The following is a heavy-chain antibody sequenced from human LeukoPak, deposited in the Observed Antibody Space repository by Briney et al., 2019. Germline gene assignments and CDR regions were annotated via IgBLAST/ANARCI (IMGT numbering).Heavy chain of an antibody. J-gene: IGHJ3*02. CDR3: AKGRESSGWFNDAFDI. CDR2: ISWNSGSI. D-gene: IGHD6-19*01. Sequence: SLKISCAASGFTFDDYAMHWVRQAPGKGLEWVSGISWNSGSIGYADSVKGRFTISRDNAKNSLYLQMNSLRAEDMALYYCAKGRESSGWFNDAFDIWGQGTMVTVSS. V-gene: IGHV3-9*03. CDR1: GFTFDDYA.